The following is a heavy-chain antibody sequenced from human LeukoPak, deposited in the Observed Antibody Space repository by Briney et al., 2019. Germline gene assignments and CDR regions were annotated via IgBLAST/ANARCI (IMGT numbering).Heavy chain of an antibody. Sequence: ASVQVSCQASGGTFSSYAISWVRPAPGQGLEWMGGIIPIFGTANYAQKFQGRVTITADESTSTAYMELSSLRSEDTAVYYCARDHYGERGYYWGQGTLVTVSS. CDR2: IIPIFGTA. D-gene: IGHD4-17*01. V-gene: IGHV1-69*13. CDR1: GGTFSSYA. CDR3: ARDHYGERGYY. J-gene: IGHJ4*02.